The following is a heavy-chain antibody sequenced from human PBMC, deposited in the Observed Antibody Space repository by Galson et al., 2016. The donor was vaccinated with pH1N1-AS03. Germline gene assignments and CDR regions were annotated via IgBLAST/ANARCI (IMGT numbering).Heavy chain of an antibody. J-gene: IGHJ4*02. CDR2: ISVTGGST. V-gene: IGHV3-23*01. CDR1: AFIFSNYG. CDR3: AKDRSSWPPGWGSVDS. D-gene: IGHD6-13*01. Sequence: LRLSCAASAFIFSNYGMTWVRQAPGKGLEWVSSISVTGGSTYYADSVKGLFTISRDHSKNTLYLQMSSLRAEDTAVYYCAKDRSSWPPGWGSVDSWGQGTLVTVSP.